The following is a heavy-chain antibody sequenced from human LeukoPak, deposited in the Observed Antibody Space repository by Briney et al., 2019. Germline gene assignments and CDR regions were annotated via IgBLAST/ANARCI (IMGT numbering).Heavy chain of an antibody. D-gene: IGHD6-19*01. V-gene: IGHV4-34*01. J-gene: IGHJ4*02. CDR3: ARGYYSSYFDY. CDR1: GGSFSGYY. Sequence: SETLSLTCAVYGGSFSGYYWSWIRQPPGKGLEWIGEINHSGSTNYNLSLKSRVTISVDTSKNQFSLKLSSVTAADTAVYYCARGYYSSYFDYWGQGTLVTVSS. CDR2: INHSGST.